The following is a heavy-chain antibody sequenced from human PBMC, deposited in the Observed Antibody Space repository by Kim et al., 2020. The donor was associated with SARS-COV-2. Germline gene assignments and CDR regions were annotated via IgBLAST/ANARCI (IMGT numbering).Heavy chain of an antibody. V-gene: IGHV3-7*01. CDR1: GFTLSDYW. CDR2: IKYDGSEK. CDR3: ARDLGGGYIFGPNY. J-gene: IGHJ4*02. Sequence: GGSLRLSCAASGFTLSDYWMSWVRQAPGKGLEWVASIKYDGSEKYFVNSVKGRFTISRDSAKGSLYLQMNSLRVEDTAVYYCARDLGGGYIFGPNYWGQGTLVTVAS. D-gene: IGHD3-3*02.